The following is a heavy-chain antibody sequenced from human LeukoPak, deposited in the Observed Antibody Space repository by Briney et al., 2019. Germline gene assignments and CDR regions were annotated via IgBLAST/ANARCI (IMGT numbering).Heavy chain of an antibody. Sequence: QAGGSLRLSCAASGFTFSNYWMHWVRQAPGKGLVWVSRINSDGSSTIYADSVKGRFTISRDNAKNTLYLQMNSLRAEDTAVYYCASGYYYYDSSGFPLDYWGQGTLVTVSS. D-gene: IGHD3-22*01. V-gene: IGHV3-74*01. CDR2: INSDGSST. CDR1: GFTFSNYW. J-gene: IGHJ4*02. CDR3: ASGYYYYDSSGFPLDY.